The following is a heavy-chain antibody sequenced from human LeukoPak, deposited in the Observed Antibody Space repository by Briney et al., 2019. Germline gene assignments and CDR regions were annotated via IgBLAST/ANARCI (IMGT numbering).Heavy chain of an antibody. J-gene: IGHJ6*04. Sequence: GGSLRLSCAASGFTFSSYGMSWVRQAPGKGLEWVSAISGSGGSTYYADSVKGRFTISRDNSKNTLYLQMNSLRAEDTAVYYCAKGLNYYGSGSCMDVWGKGTTVTISS. D-gene: IGHD3-10*01. V-gene: IGHV3-23*01. CDR1: GFTFSSYG. CDR2: ISGSGGST. CDR3: AKGLNYYGSGSCMDV.